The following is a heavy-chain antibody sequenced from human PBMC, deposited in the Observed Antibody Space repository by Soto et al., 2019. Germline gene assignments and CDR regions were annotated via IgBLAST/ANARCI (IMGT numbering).Heavy chain of an antibody. Sequence: GGSLRLSCAVSGFTFSDHYVDWVRQAPGKGLEWVGRSRNKANGYSTEYAASVRGRFTVSRDNSKNSLYLQMDSLKTEDTAVYYCSRVAVAGRITLFDYWGQGTLVTVYS. D-gene: IGHD6-19*01. CDR2: SRNKANGYST. J-gene: IGHJ4*02. V-gene: IGHV3-72*01. CDR1: GFTFSDHY. CDR3: SRVAVAGRITLFDY.